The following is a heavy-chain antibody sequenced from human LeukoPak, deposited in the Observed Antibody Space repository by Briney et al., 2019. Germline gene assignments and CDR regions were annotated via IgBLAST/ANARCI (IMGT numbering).Heavy chain of an antibody. CDR2: INHSGST. D-gene: IGHD3-3*01. Sequence: SETLSLTCAVYGGSFSGYYWSWIRQPPGKGLEWIGEINHSGSTNYNPSLKSRVTISVDTSKNQFSLKLSSVTAADTAVYYCARTYDFWQIPYGMDVWGQGTTVTVSS. CDR3: ARTYDFWQIPYGMDV. CDR1: GGSFSGYY. V-gene: IGHV4-34*01. J-gene: IGHJ6*02.